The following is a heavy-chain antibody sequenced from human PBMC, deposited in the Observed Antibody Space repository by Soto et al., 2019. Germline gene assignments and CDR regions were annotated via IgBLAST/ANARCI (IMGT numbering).Heavy chain of an antibody. D-gene: IGHD6-19*01. V-gene: IGHV3-30*09. CDR2: ISSYSSNN. Sequence: QVQLVESGGGVVQPGRSLRLSCAVSGFTFSTYAMHWVRQAPGKGLEWVAVISSYSSNNWYTNSVKGRFAISRDNSKNSLYLQKNSLMGENTAVYYCARQKYSMGWTLDCWGQGTLVTASS. CDR3: ARQKYSMGWTLDC. J-gene: IGHJ4*02. CDR1: GFTFSTYA.